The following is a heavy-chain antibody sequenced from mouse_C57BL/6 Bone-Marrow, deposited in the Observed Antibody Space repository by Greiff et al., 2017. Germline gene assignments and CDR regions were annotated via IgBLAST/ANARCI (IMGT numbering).Heavy chain of an antibody. D-gene: IGHD1-1*01. J-gene: IGHJ4*01. Sequence: EVQLVESGGGLVQPGGSLKLSCAASGFTFSDYGMAWVRQAPRKGPEWVAFISNLAYSIYYADTVTGRFTISRENAKNTLYLEMSSLRSEDTAMYYCAREGYYGKDAMDYWGQGTSVTVSS. CDR3: AREGYYGKDAMDY. CDR1: GFTFSDYG. CDR2: ISNLAYSI. V-gene: IGHV5-15*01.